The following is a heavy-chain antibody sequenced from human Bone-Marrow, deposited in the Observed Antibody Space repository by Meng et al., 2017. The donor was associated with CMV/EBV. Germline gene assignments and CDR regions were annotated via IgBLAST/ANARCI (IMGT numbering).Heavy chain of an antibody. V-gene: IGHV1-2*02. Sequence: ASVKVSCKASGYTFTGYYMHWVRQAPGQGLEWMGWINPNSGGTNYAQKFQGRVTMTRDTSISTAYMELSRLRSDDTAVYYCARGSPKYSSSWYYFDYWGRGTLVTCYS. D-gene: IGHD6-13*01. CDR3: ARGSPKYSSSWYYFDY. CDR2: INPNSGGT. CDR1: GYTFTGYY. J-gene: IGHJ4*02.